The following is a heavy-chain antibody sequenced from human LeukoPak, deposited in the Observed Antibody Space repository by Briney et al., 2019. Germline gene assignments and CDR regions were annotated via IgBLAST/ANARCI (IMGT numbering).Heavy chain of an antibody. CDR1: GGSISDYY. J-gene: IGHJ4*02. V-gene: IGHV4-59*08. Sequence: AETLSLTCTVSGGSISDYYWSWIRQPPGKGLEWIGYIYHTGSTNHNPSLKSRVTISVDTSKNQFSLKLSSVTAADTAVYYCARHYDSCYYFDYWGQGTLVTVSS. D-gene: IGHD2-2*01. CDR2: IYHTGST. CDR3: ARHYDSCYYFDY.